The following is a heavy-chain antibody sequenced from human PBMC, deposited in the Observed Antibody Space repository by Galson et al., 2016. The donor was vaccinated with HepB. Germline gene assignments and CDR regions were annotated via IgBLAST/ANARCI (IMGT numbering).Heavy chain of an antibody. V-gene: IGHV2-5*02. CDR1: GFSLSTSGVA. CDR3: ARAVIAVAGFDFDC. CDR2: ISWDDDK. J-gene: IGHJ4*02. Sequence: PALVKPTQTLTLTCTFSGFSLSTSGVAVGWIRQPPGKALEWLAVISWDDDKRYSPFLRSRLTITKDTSKNQVVLTMTNMDPLDTATYYCARAVIAVAGFDFDCWGQGTLVTVSS. D-gene: IGHD6-19*01.